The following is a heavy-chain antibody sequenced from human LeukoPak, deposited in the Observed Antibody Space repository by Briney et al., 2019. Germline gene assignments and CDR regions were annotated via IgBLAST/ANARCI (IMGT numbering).Heavy chain of an antibody. D-gene: IGHD3-16*02. CDR1: GYTFTGYY. J-gene: IGHJ4*02. CDR3: ARVRFYDYVWGSYRYPEEYYFDY. CDR2: INPNSGGT. V-gene: IGHV1-2*02. Sequence: GASVKVSCKASGYTFTGYYMHWVRQAPVQGLEWMGWINPNSGGTNYAQKFQGRVTLSRDTSISTAYMELSWLRSDDTAVYYCARVRFYDYVWGSYRYPEEYYFDYWGQGTLVTVSS.